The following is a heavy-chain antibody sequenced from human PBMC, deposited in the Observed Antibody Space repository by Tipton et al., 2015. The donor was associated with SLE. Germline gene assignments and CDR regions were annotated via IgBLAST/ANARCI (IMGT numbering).Heavy chain of an antibody. J-gene: IGHJ4*02. Sequence: SLRLSCAASGFTFSSYAMGWVRQAPGKGLEWVSAISGSGGSTYYADSVKGRFTISRDNSKNTLYLQMNSLRAEDTAVYYCALLPGGGDCPLDYWGQGTLVTVSS. CDR2: ISGSGGST. CDR3: ALLPGGGDCPLDY. V-gene: IGHV3-23*01. CDR1: GFTFSSYA. D-gene: IGHD2-21*02.